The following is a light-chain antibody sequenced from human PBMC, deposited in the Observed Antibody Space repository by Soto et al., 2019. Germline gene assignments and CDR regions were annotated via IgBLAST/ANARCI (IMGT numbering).Light chain of an antibody. CDR2: GAS. V-gene: IGKV3-15*01. J-gene: IGKJ1*01. CDR1: QSVSSN. CDR3: QQYNNWSS. Sequence: EIVMTQSPATLSVSPGERATLSCRASQSVSSNLAWYQQKPGQAPRLLIYGASTRATGIPARFSGSGSGTEFTITISRLQSEDFADYYCQQYNNWSSFGQGTKVEIK.